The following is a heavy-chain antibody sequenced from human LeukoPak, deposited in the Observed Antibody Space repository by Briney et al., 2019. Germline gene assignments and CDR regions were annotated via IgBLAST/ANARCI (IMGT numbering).Heavy chain of an antibody. D-gene: IGHD4-17*01. CDR3: ARDFGDYVDLFGY. CDR2: IWYDGSYI. J-gene: IGHJ4*02. CDR1: X. V-gene: IGHV3-33*01. Sequence: XXHXXRQAPGKXLEWVAFIWYDGSYISYADSVKGRFTISRDNSKNTLYLQMNSLRAEDTAVYYCARDFGDYVDLFGYCGQGTLVTVSS.